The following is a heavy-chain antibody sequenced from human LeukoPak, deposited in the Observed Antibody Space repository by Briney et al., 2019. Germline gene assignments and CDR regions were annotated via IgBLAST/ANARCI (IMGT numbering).Heavy chain of an antibody. J-gene: IGHJ4*02. CDR2: IKQDGSEN. CDR1: GFTFSNHW. CDR3: ETDSLGGYWSS. V-gene: IGHV3-7*01. D-gene: IGHD2-21*01. Sequence: PGGSLRLSCAASGFTFSNHWMRWVRQAPGKGLEWVANIKQDGSENSYVDSVKGRFTISRDNAKNSLYLQMNSLRAEDTAVYYCETDSLGGYWSSWGQGTLVTVSS.